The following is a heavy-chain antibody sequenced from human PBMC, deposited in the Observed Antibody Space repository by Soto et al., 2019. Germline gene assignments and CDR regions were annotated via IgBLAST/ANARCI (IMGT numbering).Heavy chain of an antibody. Sequence: DVQLVESGGGLVYPGMSLRLSCEASEFTFGDYAMHWVRQVPGRGLEWVAAISWNSAKIGYADSVRGRFTISRDNAKKSLYLQMNSLRVEDTALYYCAQAAIRGDPYYYYMDVWGKGTTVTVSS. J-gene: IGHJ6*03. CDR1: EFTFGDYA. CDR2: ISWNSAKI. CDR3: AQAAIRGDPYYYYMDV. D-gene: IGHD3-10*01. V-gene: IGHV3-9*01.